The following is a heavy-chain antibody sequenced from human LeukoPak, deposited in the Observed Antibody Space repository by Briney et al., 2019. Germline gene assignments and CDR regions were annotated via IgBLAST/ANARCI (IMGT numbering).Heavy chain of an antibody. Sequence: SETLSLTCTVSGYSISSGYYWGWIRQPPGKGLEWIGSIYHSGSTYYNPSLKSRVTISVDTSKNQFSLKLSSVTAADTAVYYCATDSLGHLLFDPGAFDIWGQGTMVTVSS. CDR3: ATDSLGHLLFDPGAFDI. CDR2: IYHSGST. J-gene: IGHJ3*02. CDR1: GYSISSGYY. D-gene: IGHD3-10*02. V-gene: IGHV4-38-2*02.